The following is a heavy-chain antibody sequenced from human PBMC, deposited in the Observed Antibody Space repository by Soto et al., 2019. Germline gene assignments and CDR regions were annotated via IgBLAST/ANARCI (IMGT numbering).Heavy chain of an antibody. V-gene: IGHV4-30-4*01. CDR3: ARGRYCLTGRCFPNWFDS. J-gene: IGHJ5*01. Sequence: TSETLSLTCSVSGDSISNLDYFWAWIRQPPGQALEYIGYIYKSATAYYNPSFESRVAISVDTSKSQFSLNVTSVTAADTAVYFCARGRYCLTGRCFPNWFDSWGQGALVTVSS. D-gene: IGHD7-27*01. CDR1: GDSISNLDYF. CDR2: IYKSATA.